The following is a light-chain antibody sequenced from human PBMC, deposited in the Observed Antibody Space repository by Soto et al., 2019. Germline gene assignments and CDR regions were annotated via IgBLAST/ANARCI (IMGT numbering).Light chain of an antibody. V-gene: IGLV2-14*01. CDR3: TSYTSSSILL. J-gene: IGLJ2*01. CDR2: EVS. Sequence: QSVLTQPASVSGSPGQSITISCTGTSSDVGGYNYVSWYQQHPGKAPKLIIYEVSNRPSGVSNRFSGSKSGNTAPLTFSGLQAEDEADYYCTSYTSSSILLFGGGTKVTVL. CDR1: SSDVGGYNY.